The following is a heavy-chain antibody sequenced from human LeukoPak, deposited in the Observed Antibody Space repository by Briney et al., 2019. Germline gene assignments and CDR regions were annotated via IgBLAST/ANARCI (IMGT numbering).Heavy chain of an antibody. Sequence: ASVKVSCKASGYTFTSYDINWVRQATGQGLEWMGWINPNSGGTNYAQKFQGRVTMTRDTSISTAYMELSRLRSDDTAVYYCARGKRYFDWLLPYNWFDPWGQGTLVTVSS. J-gene: IGHJ5*02. V-gene: IGHV1-2*02. D-gene: IGHD3-9*01. CDR2: INPNSGGT. CDR1: GYTFTSYD. CDR3: ARGKRYFDWLLPYNWFDP.